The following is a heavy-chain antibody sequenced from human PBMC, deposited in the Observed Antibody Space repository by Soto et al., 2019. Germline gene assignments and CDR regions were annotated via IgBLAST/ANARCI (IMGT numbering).Heavy chain of an antibody. CDR1: GGSISSYY. Sequence: QVQLQESGPGLVKPSETLSLTCTVSGGSISSYYWSWIRQPPGKGLEWIGYIYYSGSTNYNPSLKSRVTISVDTSKNQFSLKLSSVTAADTAVYYCARLQHYDSSGYDNSWGQGTLVTVSS. CDR2: IYYSGST. V-gene: IGHV4-59*01. J-gene: IGHJ4*02. CDR3: ARLQHYDSSGYDNS. D-gene: IGHD3-22*01.